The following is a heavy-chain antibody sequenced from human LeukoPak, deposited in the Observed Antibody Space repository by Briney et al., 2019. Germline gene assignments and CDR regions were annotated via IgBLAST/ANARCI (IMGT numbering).Heavy chain of an antibody. CDR3: ARDVGFIVGATPGAFDI. CDR1: GFTVSSNY. D-gene: IGHD1-26*01. Sequence: GGSLRLSCAASGFTVSSNYMPWVRQAPGKGLEWVSVIYSGGNTYYADSVKGRFTISRDNTKSTLYLQMNSLRADDTAVYYCARDVGFIVGATPGAFDIWGQGTMVTVSS. V-gene: IGHV3-66*01. J-gene: IGHJ3*02. CDR2: IYSGGNT.